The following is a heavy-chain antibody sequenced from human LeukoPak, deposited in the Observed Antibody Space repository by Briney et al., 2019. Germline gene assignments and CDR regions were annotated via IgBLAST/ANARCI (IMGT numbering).Heavy chain of an antibody. V-gene: IGHV3-23*01. D-gene: IGHD6-19*01. CDR3: ARSVIAVAGYDAFDI. J-gene: IGHJ3*02. CDR2: VSGNGGTT. CDR1: GFTSSSYA. Sequence: GGSLRLSCVDSGFTSSSYAMSWVRQAPGGGLEWVSAVSGNGGTTYYADSVKGRFTISRDNAKNSLYLEMNSLRDEDTAVYYCARSVIAVAGYDAFDIWGQGTVVTVSS.